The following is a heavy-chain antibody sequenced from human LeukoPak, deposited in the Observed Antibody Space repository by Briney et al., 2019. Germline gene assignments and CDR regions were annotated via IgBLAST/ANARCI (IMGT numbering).Heavy chain of an antibody. CDR3: ARGLRPNYYGSGRNYMDV. Sequence: ASVKVSCKASGYTFTSYDINWVRQATGQGLEWMGWVNPNSGNTGYAQKFQGRVTMTRNTSISTAYMELSSLRSEDTAVYYCARGLRPNYYGSGRNYMDVWGKGTTVTISS. J-gene: IGHJ6*03. CDR2: VNPNSGNT. D-gene: IGHD3-10*01. CDR1: GYTFTSYD. V-gene: IGHV1-8*02.